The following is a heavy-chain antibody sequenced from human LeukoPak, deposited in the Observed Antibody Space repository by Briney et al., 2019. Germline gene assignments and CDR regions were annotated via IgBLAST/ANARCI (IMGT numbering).Heavy chain of an antibody. CDR2: TYYRPKWYN. CDR1: GDSVSSNIAA. D-gene: IGHD4-11*01. V-gene: IGHV6-1*01. J-gene: IGHJ6*03. CDR3: ARLLYSNFDYMDV. Sequence: SQTLSLTCAISGDSVSSNIAAWNWIRQSPSRGLEWLGRTYYRPKWYNDYAVSVKSRITINPDTSKNQFSLHLNSVTPEDTAVYYCARLLYSNFDYMDVWGKGTTVTVSS.